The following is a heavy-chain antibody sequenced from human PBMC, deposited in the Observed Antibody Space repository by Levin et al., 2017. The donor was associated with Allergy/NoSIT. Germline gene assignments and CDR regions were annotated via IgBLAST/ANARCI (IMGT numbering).Heavy chain of an antibody. J-gene: IGHJ5*02. Sequence: ASVKVSCKASGYAFTSQYINWVRQAPGQGLEWMGWISGYNGKTNYAHKVQGRVSMTTDTSTSTAYMEVRSLTSDDTAVYYCTTSGGDWFDPWGQGTLVTVSS. CDR2: ISGYNGKT. D-gene: IGHD3-16*01. CDR3: TTSGGDWFDP. CDR1: GYAFTSQY. V-gene: IGHV1-18*01.